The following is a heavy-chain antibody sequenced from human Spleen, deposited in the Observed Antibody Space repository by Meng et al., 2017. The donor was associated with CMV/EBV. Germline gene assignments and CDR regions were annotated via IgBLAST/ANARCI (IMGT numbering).Heavy chain of an antibody. CDR3: ASNNWNRYYYYGMDV. Sequence: GGSLRLSCAVSAFTFSNYTMNWVRQAPGKGLEWVSSISSSSSYMYYADSVKGRFTISRDNAKNSLYLQMNNLRAEDTAVYYCASNNWNRYYYYGMDVWGQGTTVTVSS. V-gene: IGHV3-21*01. CDR2: ISSSSSYM. CDR1: AFTFSNYT. D-gene: IGHD1-20*01. J-gene: IGHJ6*02.